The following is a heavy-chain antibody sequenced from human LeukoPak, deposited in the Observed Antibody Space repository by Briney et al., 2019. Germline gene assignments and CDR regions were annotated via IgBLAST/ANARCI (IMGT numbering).Heavy chain of an antibody. CDR1: GGTFSGHT. J-gene: IGHJ4*02. CDR2: IIPLLNIA. Sequence: SVKVFCKASGGTFSGHTFRWVRQARGQGLEWMGRIIPLLNIANYAQKFQGRVTITADKSTSTAYMDPSSLTSEYTAVYYCARGGQLSTGAYFDYWGQGTLVTIAS. CDR3: ARGGQLSTGAYFDY. V-gene: IGHV1-69*02. D-gene: IGHD1-1*01.